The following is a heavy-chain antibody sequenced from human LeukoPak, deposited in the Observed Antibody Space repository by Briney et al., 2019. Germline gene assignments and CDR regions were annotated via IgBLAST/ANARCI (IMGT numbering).Heavy chain of an antibody. D-gene: IGHD3-16*02. J-gene: IGHJ4*02. Sequence: GGSLRLSCRAWGFTESSNYMIWLRQAPGKARKGVSVFYRGDSIHYADSVKHRFTISRDNSKSTLYLQMNSLRAEDTAVYYCAKERTRAGSYRLSTTFDYWGQGILVTVSS. V-gene: IGHV3-53*01. CDR1: GFTESSNY. CDR2: FYRGDSI. CDR3: AKERTRAGSYRLSTTFDY.